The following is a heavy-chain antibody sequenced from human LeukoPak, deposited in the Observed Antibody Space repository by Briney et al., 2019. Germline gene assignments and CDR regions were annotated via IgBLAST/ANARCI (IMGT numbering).Heavy chain of an antibody. CDR3: ARHRRSRFDY. J-gene: IGHJ4*02. D-gene: IGHD4-17*01. CDR1: GGSISSSTYY. CDR2: IYYSGST. V-gene: IGHV4-39*01. Sequence: SETLSLTCTVSGGSISSSTYYWGWIRQPPGKGLEWIGSIYYSGSTYYNSSLKSRVTISVDTSKNQFSPRLISVTAADTAVYYCARHRRSRFDYWGQGTLVMVSS.